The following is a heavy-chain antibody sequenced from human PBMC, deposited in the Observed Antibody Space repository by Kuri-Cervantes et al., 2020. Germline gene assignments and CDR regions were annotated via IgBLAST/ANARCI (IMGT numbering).Heavy chain of an antibody. J-gene: IGHJ5*02. CDR1: GYTFTSYY. CDR2: IIPIFGTA. CDR3: ARAVYGSGNHWFDP. V-gene: IGHV1-69*13. Sequence: SVKVSCKASGYTFTSYYMHWVRQAPGQGLEWMGGIIPIFGTANYAQKFQGRVTITADESTSTAYMELSSLRSEDTAVYYCARAVYGSGNHWFDPWGQGTLVTVSS. D-gene: IGHD3-10*01.